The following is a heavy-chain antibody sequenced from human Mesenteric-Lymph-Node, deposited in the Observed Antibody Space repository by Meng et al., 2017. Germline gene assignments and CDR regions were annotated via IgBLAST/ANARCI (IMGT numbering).Heavy chain of an antibody. CDR1: GDSVSRNSAA. D-gene: IGHD1-26*01. V-gene: IGHV6-1*01. J-gene: IGHJ6*02. CDR2: TYCESKCYN. CDR3: ARGQEHYFAMDV. Sequence: PSCAISGDSVSRNSAAWYWIGQSPSRGLEWLGRTYCESKCYNDYAVSVESRITINPDTSQNQFSLQLRSVTPEDTAIYYCARGQEHYFAMDVWGQGTTVTVSS.